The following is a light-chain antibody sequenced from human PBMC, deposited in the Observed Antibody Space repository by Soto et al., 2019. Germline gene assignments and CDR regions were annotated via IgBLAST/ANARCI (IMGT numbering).Light chain of an antibody. V-gene: IGKV3-15*01. Sequence: EKVMTQSPATLSMSPGERATLSCRASQSVSSHLAWYQQKPGQAPRLLIYGASTRATGIPARFGGSGSGTEFTLTISSLQSKDFAVYYCQQYSNWPSWTFGQGTKVEVK. CDR3: QQYSNWPSWT. CDR1: QSVSSH. CDR2: GAS. J-gene: IGKJ1*01.